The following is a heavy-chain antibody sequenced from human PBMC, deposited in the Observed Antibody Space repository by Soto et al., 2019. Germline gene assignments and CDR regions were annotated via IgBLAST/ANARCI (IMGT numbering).Heavy chain of an antibody. J-gene: IGHJ5*02. CDR2: IIPIFGTA. D-gene: IGHD5-12*01. Sequence: GASVKVSCKASGGTFSSYAISWVRQAPGQGLEWMGGIIPIFGTANYAQKFQGRVTITADESTSTAYMELSSLRSEDTAVYYCARVATIPSGWFDPWGQGTLVTVSS. V-gene: IGHV1-69*13. CDR3: ARVATIPSGWFDP. CDR1: GGTFSSYA.